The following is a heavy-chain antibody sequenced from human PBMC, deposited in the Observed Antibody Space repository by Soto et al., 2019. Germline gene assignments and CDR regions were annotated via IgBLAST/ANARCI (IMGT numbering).Heavy chain of an antibody. Sequence: GGSLRLSCAASGFTFNNYAMGWVRQAPGKGLDWVSSINGGGSYTLHADSVKGRFTISRDNSKNTLYLQMNSLRAEDTAVYFCAKRGGGCSGGNCFRGFDYWGQGTLVTVSS. D-gene: IGHD2-15*01. CDR2: INGGGSYT. CDR3: AKRGGGCSGGNCFRGFDY. CDR1: GFTFNNYA. V-gene: IGHV3-23*01. J-gene: IGHJ4*01.